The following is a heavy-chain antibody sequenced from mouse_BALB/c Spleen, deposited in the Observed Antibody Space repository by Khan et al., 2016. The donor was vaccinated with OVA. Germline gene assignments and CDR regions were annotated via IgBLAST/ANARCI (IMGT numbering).Heavy chain of an antibody. J-gene: IGHJ2*01. CDR1: GYSITSDYA. D-gene: IGHD1-1*01. V-gene: IGHV3-2*02. CDR2: IKYSGIT. Sequence: EVQLQESGPGLVKPSQSLSLTCTVTGYSITSDYAWNWIRQFPGNRLEWMGYIKYSGITSYNPSLKSRISITRDTSKNQFILQLNSVTTEDTATYYCAISGTISTVVVTDFDFWGQGTTLTVSS. CDR3: AISGTISTVVVTDFDF.